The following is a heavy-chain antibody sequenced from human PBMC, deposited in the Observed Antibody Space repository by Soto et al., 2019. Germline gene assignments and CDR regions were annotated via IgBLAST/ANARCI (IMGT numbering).Heavy chain of an antibody. J-gene: IGHJ5*01. Sequence: QVQLQESGPGLVKPSETLSLTCTVSGGSISNYYWTWMRQPPEKRLEWIGYISYSGSAYYNPSLESRVTISVDTSQNQFSLTLSSVTAADTAVYYCARVPYGSGENRFDSWGQGTLVTVSS. CDR2: ISYSGSA. V-gene: IGHV4-59*01. D-gene: IGHD3-10*01. CDR3: ARVPYGSGENRFDS. CDR1: GGSISNYY.